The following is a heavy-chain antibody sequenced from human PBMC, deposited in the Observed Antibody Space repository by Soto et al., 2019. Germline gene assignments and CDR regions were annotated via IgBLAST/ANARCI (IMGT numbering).Heavy chain of an antibody. V-gene: IGHV2-5*02. J-gene: IGHJ6*02. CDR1: GFSLTTSGEA. Sequence: SGPTLVNPTQTLTLTCTFSGFSLTTSGEAVGWVRQPPGNALEWLALIYWDDDKRSSPSLKSRLTITKDTSKHQVVLTMTNMDPVDTATYYCARIRRKDGSNYGMDVWGQGTTVTVSS. CDR3: ARIRRKDGSNYGMDV. CDR2: IYWDDDK. D-gene: IGHD5-18*01.